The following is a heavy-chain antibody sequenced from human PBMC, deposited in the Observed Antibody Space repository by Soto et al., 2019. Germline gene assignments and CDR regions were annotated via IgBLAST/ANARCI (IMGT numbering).Heavy chain of an antibody. CDR1: GYTFTSYD. V-gene: IGHV1-8*01. Sequence: ASVKVSCKASGYTFTSYDVIWVRQATGQGLEWMGWMNPNTGNTGYVQKFQGKVTLTRNTSINTAYMELSSLRFEDTALYYCARGRSNYGDYWGQGTLVTVSS. CDR3: ARGRSNYGDY. D-gene: IGHD4-4*01. J-gene: IGHJ4*02. CDR2: MNPNTGNT.